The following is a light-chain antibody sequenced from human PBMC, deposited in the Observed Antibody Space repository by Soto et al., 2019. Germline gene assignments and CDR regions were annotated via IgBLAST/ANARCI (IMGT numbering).Light chain of an antibody. CDR1: QGIRND. V-gene: IGKV1-6*01. Sequence: AIQMTQSPSSLSASVGDRVTITCRASQGIRNDLGWYQQKPGKAPKLLIYAASSLQSGVPSRFSGSGSGTDFTLTISSLQPEDFATYYCQQYERYSTFGQGTKVEIK. J-gene: IGKJ1*01. CDR2: AAS. CDR3: QQYERYST.